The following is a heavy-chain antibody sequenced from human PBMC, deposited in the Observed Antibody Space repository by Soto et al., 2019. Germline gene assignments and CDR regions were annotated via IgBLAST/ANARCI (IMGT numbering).Heavy chain of an antibody. J-gene: IGHJ5*02. CDR1: GFTFSSYA. CDR2: ISGSRGGT. CDR3: AKDESNYQFWSGYYHNWCDP. D-gene: IGHD3-3*01. Sequence: EVQLLESGGGLVQPGGSLRLSCATSGFTFSSYAISWVRQAPGKGLEWVSAISGSRGGTYYADSVMGRFTIARDNSKSTLYPQITSLRAEATAVYYCAKDESNYQFWSGYYHNWCDPWGKGTLVTVSS. V-gene: IGHV3-23*01.